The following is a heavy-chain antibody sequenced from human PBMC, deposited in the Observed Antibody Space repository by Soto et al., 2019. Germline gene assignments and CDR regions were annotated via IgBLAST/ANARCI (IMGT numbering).Heavy chain of an antibody. CDR2: IYYSGST. J-gene: IGHJ1*01. CDR3: AGTYYYDSSGYYQIAEYFQH. Sequence: SETLSLTCTVSGGSISSYYWSWIRQPPGKGLDWIGYIYYSGSTNYNPSLKSRVTISVDTSKNQFSLKLSSVTAADTAVYYCAGTYYYDSSGYYQIAEYFQHWGQGTLVTVSS. V-gene: IGHV4-59*08. CDR1: GGSISSYY. D-gene: IGHD3-22*01.